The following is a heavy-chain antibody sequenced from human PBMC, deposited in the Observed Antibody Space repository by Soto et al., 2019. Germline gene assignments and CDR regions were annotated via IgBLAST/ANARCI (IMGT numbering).Heavy chain of an antibody. D-gene: IGHD3-22*01. J-gene: IGHJ3*02. Sequence: SVKVSCKASGGTFSSYTISWVRQAPGQGLEWMGRIIPILGIANYAQKFQGRVTITADKSTSTAYMELSSLRSEDTAVYYCASVSYYDSSGYYPALSAFDIWGQGTMVTVSS. CDR3: ASVSYYDSSGYYPALSAFDI. V-gene: IGHV1-69*02. CDR2: IIPILGIA. CDR1: GGTFSSYT.